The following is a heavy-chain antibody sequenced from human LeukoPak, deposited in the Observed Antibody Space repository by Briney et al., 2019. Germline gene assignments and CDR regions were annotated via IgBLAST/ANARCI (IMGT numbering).Heavy chain of an antibody. CDR1: GGSISSSNW. CDR3: ARALVVVENWFDP. J-gene: IGHJ5*02. Sequence: SETLSLTCAVSGGSISSSNWWSWVRQPPGKGLEWIGEIYHSGSTNYNPSLKSRVTISVDKSKNQFSLKLSSVPAADTAVYYCARALVVVENWFDPWGQGTLVTVSS. D-gene: IGHD2-15*01. V-gene: IGHV4-4*02. CDR2: IYHSGST.